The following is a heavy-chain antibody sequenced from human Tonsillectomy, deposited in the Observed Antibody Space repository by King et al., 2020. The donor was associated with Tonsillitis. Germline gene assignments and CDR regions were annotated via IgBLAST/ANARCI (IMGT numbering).Heavy chain of an antibody. CDR1: GGSISSSSYY. D-gene: IGHD2-21*01. J-gene: IGHJ1*01. Sequence: QLQESGPGLVKPSETLSLTCTVSGGSISSSSYYWGWIRQPPGKGLEWIVSIYYSGSTYYNPSLKSRVTISVDTSKNQFSLKLSSVTAADTAVYYCAREDGDFTSYFQHWGQGTLVTVSS. V-gene: IGHV4-39*07. CDR3: AREDGDFTSYFQH. CDR2: IYYSGST.